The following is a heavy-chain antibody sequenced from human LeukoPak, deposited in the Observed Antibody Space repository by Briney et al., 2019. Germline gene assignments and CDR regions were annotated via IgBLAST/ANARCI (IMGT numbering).Heavy chain of an antibody. CDR2: IASYGST. CDR1: GGSFRRNY. V-gene: IGHV4-4*07. CDR3: ARKESSIELGGWFDP. J-gene: IGHJ5*02. Sequence: SETLSLTCTVSGGSFRRNYWSWIRQSAGKELEWIGRIASYGSTNYNPSLESRVTMTVDTSKNQFSLRLLSATAADTAVYYCARKESSIELGGWFDPWGQGILVTVSS. D-gene: IGHD2-2*01.